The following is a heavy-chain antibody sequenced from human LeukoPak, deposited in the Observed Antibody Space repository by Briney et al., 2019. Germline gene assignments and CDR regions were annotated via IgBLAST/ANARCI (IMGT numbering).Heavy chain of an antibody. D-gene: IGHD1-26*01. V-gene: IGHV3-30-3*01. CDR2: ISYDGSNK. J-gene: IGHJ3*02. Sequence: PGGSLRLSCAASGFTFSSYAMHWVRQAPGKGLEWVAVISYDGSNKYYADSVKGRFTISRDNSKNTLYLQMNSLRAEDTALYHCARGHSGSSSEGAFDIWGQGTMVTVSS. CDR1: GFTFSSYA. CDR3: ARGHSGSSSEGAFDI.